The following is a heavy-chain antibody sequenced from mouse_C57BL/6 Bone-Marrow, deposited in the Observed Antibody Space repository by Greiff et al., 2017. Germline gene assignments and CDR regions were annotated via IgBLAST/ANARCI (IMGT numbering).Heavy chain of an antibody. V-gene: IGHV1-52*01. D-gene: IGHD2-10*01. CDR1: GYSFTSYW. J-gene: IGHJ4*01. CDR2: IDTSDSET. Sequence: QVQLQQPGAELVRPGSSVKLSCKASGYSFTSYWMHWVKQRPIQGLEWIGNIDTSDSETHYNQKFKDKATWTVDKTSRKAYMQLRRPASEDSAVYYCARNTPYFYAMDYWGPGTSVTVSS. CDR3: ARNTPYFYAMDY.